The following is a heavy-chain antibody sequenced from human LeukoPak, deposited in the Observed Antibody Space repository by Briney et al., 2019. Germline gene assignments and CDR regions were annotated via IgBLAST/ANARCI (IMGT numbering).Heavy chain of an antibody. CDR1: GFTFSRYW. J-gene: IGHJ4*02. V-gene: IGHV3-7*03. CDR3: ARRGDYSSGWYGDY. D-gene: IGHD6-19*01. CDR2: IKQDGSEK. Sequence: PGGSLRLSCAACGFTFSRYWMSWVRQAPGKGLEWVANIKQDGSEKYYVDSVKGRFTISRDNAKNSLYLQMNRLRAEDTALYYCARRGDYSSGWYGDYWGQGTRVTV.